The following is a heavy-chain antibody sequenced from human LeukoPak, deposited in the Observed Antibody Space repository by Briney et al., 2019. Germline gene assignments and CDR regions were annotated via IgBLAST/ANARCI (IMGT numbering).Heavy chain of an antibody. D-gene: IGHD3-10*01. CDR2: IYHSGST. CDR1: RGSISSYY. V-gene: IGHV4-59*12. CDR3: ARGWVRGAY. J-gene: IGHJ4*02. Sequence: SETLSLTCSVSRGSISSYYWSWIRQPPGKGLEWIGYIYHSGSTYYNPSLKSRVTISVDRSKNQFSLKLSSVTAADTAVYYCARGWVRGAYWGQGTLVTVSS.